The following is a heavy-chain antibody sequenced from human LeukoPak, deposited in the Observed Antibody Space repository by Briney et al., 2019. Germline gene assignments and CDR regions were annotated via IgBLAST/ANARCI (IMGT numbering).Heavy chain of an antibody. CDR2: ISYDGSNK. CDR1: GSTFSSYA. J-gene: IGHJ4*02. Sequence: PGGSLRLSCAASGSTFSSYAMHWVRQAPGKGLEWVAVISYDGSNKYYADSVKGRFTISRDNSKNTLYLQMNSLRAEDTAVYYCARSVVVVKGYFDYWGQGTLVTVSS. D-gene: IGHD3-22*01. CDR3: ARSVVVVKGYFDY. V-gene: IGHV3-30*04.